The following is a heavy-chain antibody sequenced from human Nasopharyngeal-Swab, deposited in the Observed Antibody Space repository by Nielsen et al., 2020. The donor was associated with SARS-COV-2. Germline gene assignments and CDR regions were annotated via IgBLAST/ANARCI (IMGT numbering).Heavy chain of an antibody. CDR3: ARSRGRDGYNYAFDI. CDR2: IYSGGST. V-gene: IGHV3-53*01. D-gene: IGHD5-24*01. J-gene: IGHJ3*02. Sequence: WIRQPPGKGLEWVSVIYSGGSTYYADSVKGRFTISRDNSKNTLYLQMNGLRAEDTAVYYCARSRGRDGYNYAFDIWGQGTMVTVSS.